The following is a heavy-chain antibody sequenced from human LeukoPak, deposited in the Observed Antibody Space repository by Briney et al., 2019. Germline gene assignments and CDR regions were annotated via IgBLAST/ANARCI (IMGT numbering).Heavy chain of an antibody. CDR1: GDSIRSSSYY. CDR2: ISYSGTT. Sequence: PSETLSLTCTVSGDSIRSSSYYWGWIRQPPGKGLEWIGSISYSGTTYSNPSLKSRVTISLDTSKNQFSLKLSSVTAADTGVYYCARSTSSGWYSGYWGQGTLVTVSS. D-gene: IGHD6-19*01. CDR3: ARSTSSGWYSGY. V-gene: IGHV4-39*07. J-gene: IGHJ4*02.